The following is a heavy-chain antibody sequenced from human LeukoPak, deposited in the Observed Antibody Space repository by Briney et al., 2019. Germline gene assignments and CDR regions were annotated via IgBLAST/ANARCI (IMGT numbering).Heavy chain of an antibody. Sequence: PGGSLSLSCAASGFTFSSNYMSWVRQAPGKGLEWVSVIYSGGSTYYADSVKGRFTISRDNSKNTLYLQMNSLRAEDTAVYYCARGEYYYDSSGYYQFYYFDYWGQGTLVTVSS. CDR1: GFTFSSNY. V-gene: IGHV3-53*01. D-gene: IGHD3-22*01. CDR3: ARGEYYYDSSGYYQFYYFDY. CDR2: IYSGGST. J-gene: IGHJ4*02.